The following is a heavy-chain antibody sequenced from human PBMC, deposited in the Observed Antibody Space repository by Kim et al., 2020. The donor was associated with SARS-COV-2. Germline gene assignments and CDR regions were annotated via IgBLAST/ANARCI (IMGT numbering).Heavy chain of an antibody. CDR3: TTDRGSIMITFGGVMGEAY. CDR2: IKSKTDGGTT. V-gene: IGHV3-15*01. J-gene: IGHJ4*02. CDR1: GFTFSNAW. D-gene: IGHD3-16*01. Sequence: GGSLRLSCAASGFTFSNAWMSWVRQAPGKGLEWVGRIKSKTDGGTTDYAAPVKGRFTISRDDSKNTLYLQMNSLKTEDTAVYYCTTDRGSIMITFGGVMGEAYWGQGTLVTVSS.